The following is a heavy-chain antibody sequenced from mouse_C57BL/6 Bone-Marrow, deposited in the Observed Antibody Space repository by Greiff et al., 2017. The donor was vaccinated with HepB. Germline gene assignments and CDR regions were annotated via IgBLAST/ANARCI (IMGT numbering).Heavy chain of an antibody. Sequence: VQLQQSGAELVRPGASVKLSCTASGFNIKDDYRHWVKQRPEQGLEWIGWIDPENGDTEYASKFQGKATITADTSSNTAYLQLSSLTSEDTAVYYCTLYYYGSSYGFAYWGQGTLVTVSA. J-gene: IGHJ3*01. CDR1: GFNIKDDY. D-gene: IGHD1-1*01. CDR3: TLYYYGSSYGFAY. V-gene: IGHV14-4*01. CDR2: IDPENGDT.